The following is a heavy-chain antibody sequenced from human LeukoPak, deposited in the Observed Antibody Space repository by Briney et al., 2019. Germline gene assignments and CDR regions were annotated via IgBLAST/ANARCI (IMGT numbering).Heavy chain of an antibody. CDR3: ARIITAAAADC. J-gene: IGHJ4*02. CDR2: VDSDGTTK. D-gene: IGHD6-13*01. Sequence: PGGSLRLSCVASGVTISGYWMHWVRQAPGKGLAWVSRVDSDGTTKKYADSVKGRFTISRDNAKNTVYLQMNSLRAEDTAVYYCARIITAAAADCWGQGTLVAVSS. V-gene: IGHV3-74*03. CDR1: GVTISGYW.